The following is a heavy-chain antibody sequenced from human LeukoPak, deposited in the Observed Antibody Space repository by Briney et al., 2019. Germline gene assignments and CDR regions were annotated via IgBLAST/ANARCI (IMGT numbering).Heavy chain of an antibody. Sequence: GGSLRLSCAASGFTFSSYAVSWVRQAPGKGLERVSGSSGSGGTTNYADSVKGRFTISRDHSKSTLYLQMSSLRAEDTAVYYCARTGYNYGTPLNYWGQGTLVTVSS. CDR3: ARTGYNYGTPLNY. CDR1: GFTFSSYA. V-gene: IGHV3-23*01. D-gene: IGHD5-18*01. CDR2: SSGSGGTT. J-gene: IGHJ4*02.